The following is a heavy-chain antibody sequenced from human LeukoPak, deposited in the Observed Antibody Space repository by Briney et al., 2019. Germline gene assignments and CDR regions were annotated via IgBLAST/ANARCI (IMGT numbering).Heavy chain of an antibody. CDR1: GFTFNNYY. CDR2: ISISGYST. V-gene: IGHV3-11*04. Sequence: GGSLRLSCAVSGFTFNNYYMSWIRRAPGKGLEWISYISISGYSTYYADSVKGRFTISRDNAKNSLYLQMNNLRPEDTAFYYCARRYDFWSGYYGWFDPWGQGTLVTVSS. CDR3: ARRYDFWSGYYGWFDP. J-gene: IGHJ5*02. D-gene: IGHD3-3*01.